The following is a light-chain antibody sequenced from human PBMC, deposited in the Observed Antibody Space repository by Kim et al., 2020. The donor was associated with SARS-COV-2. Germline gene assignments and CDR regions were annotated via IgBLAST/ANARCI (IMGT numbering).Light chain of an antibody. CDR3: GTWDSSLSAGV. CDR2: DNN. CDR1: TSNIGNNY. J-gene: IGLJ2*01. Sequence: GQEVTISCSGSTSNIGNNYVSWYQQLPGTAPKLLIYDNNKRPSGIPDRFSGSKSDTSATLGITGLQTGDEADYYCGTWDSSLSAGVFGGGTQLTVL. V-gene: IGLV1-51*01.